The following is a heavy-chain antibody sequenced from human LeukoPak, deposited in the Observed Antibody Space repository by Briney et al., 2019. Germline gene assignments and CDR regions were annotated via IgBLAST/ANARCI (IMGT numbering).Heavy chain of an antibody. D-gene: IGHD3-22*01. CDR3: ARDYYDSSGYYYPFDY. V-gene: IGHV4-30-4*01. CDR1: GGSISSGDYY. J-gene: IGHJ4*02. CDR2: IYYSGST. Sequence: SETLSLTCTVSGGSISSGDYYWSWIRQPPGKDLEWIGYIYYSGSTYYNPSLKSRVTISVDTSKNQFSLKLSSVTAADTAVYYCARDYYDSSGYYYPFDYWGQGTLVTVSS.